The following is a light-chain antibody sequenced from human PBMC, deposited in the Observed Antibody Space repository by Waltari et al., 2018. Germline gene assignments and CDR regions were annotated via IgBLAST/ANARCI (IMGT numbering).Light chain of an antibody. J-gene: IGLJ2*01. CDR2: GAT. CDR1: SSNIGAGYD. Sequence: QSVLTQPPSVSGAPGQRVTISCTGGSSNIGAGYDVHWYQQLPGSAPQLLIFGATKRPSGVPDRVSGTKSATSASLVITGLQAEDEADYYCQSYDRSLSDSSASVVFGGGTRVTVL. V-gene: IGLV1-40*01. CDR3: QSYDRSLSDSSASVV.